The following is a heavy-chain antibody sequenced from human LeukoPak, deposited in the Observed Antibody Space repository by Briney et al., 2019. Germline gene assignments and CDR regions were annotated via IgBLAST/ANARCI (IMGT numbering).Heavy chain of an antibody. J-gene: IGHJ5*02. CDR3: ASLGYRPPFDP. CDR2: INHSGST. Sequence: GSLRLSCAASGFTFSSYWMSWVHQPPGKGLEWIGEINHSGSTNYNPSLKSRVTISVDTSKNQFSLKLSSVTAADTAVYYCASLGYRPPFDPWGQGTLVTVSS. V-gene: IGHV4-34*01. D-gene: IGHD1-1*01. CDR1: GFTFSSYW.